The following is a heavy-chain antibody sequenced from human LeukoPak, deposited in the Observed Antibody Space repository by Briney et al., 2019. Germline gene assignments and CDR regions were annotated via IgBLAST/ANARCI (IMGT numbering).Heavy chain of an antibody. V-gene: IGHV4-34*01. Sequence: PSETLSLTCAVYGGSFSGYYWSWIRQPPGMGLEWIGEINHSGSTNYNPSLKSRVTISVDTSRNQFSLKLSSVTAADTAVYYCARVRPKWSPNHNWFDPWGQGTLVTVSS. CDR1: GGSFSGYY. D-gene: IGHD2-8*01. J-gene: IGHJ5*02. CDR3: ARVRPKWSPNHNWFDP. CDR2: INHSGST.